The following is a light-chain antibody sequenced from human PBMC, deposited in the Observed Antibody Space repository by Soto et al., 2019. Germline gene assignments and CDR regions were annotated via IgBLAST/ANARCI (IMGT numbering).Light chain of an antibody. CDR2: GAS. J-gene: IGKJ5*01. CDR1: QNINSDH. Sequence: IVLTQSPGTLSLSPGERATLSCRACQNINSDHFAWYQQKPGQAPRLLIFGASTSATGIPDRFSGSGAGAYFNLTISRLECADFGVYYCQQYGSSHSFGQGKRLEIK. CDR3: QQYGSSHS. V-gene: IGKV3-20*01.